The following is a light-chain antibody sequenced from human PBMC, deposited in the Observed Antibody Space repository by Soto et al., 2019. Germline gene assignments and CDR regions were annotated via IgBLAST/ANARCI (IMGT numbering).Light chain of an antibody. CDR1: QSISNSY. V-gene: IGKV3-15*01. CDR2: GAS. Sequence: EIVLTQSPGTLSLSPGGRATLSCRASQSISNSYLAWYQQQPGQAPRLLIYGASSRATGIPARFSGSGSGTEFTLTINNLQSEDFAVYYCQQYNNWPPITFGQGTRLEI. CDR3: QQYNNWPPIT. J-gene: IGKJ5*01.